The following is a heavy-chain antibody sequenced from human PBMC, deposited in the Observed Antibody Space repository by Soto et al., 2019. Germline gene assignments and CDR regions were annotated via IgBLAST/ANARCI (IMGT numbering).Heavy chain of an antibody. D-gene: IGHD3-22*01. CDR2: IKSKTDGGTT. CDR1: GFTFSNAW. Sequence: GGSLRLSCAAPGFTFSNAWMSWVRQAPGKGLEWVGRIKSKTDGGTTDYAAPVKGRFTISRDDSKNTLYLQMNSLKTEDTAVYYCTTRLYYYASSGYYYPGDYWGQGTLVTVSS. V-gene: IGHV3-15*01. CDR3: TTRLYYYASSGYYYPGDY. J-gene: IGHJ4*02.